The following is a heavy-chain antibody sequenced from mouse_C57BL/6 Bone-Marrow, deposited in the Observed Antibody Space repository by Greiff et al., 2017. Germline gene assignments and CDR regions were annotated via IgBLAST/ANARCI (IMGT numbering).Heavy chain of an antibody. V-gene: IGHV1-50*01. J-gene: IGHJ2*01. D-gene: IGHD2-4*01. CDR2: IDPSDSYT. Sequence: QVQLQQPGAELVKPGASVKLSCKASGYTFTSYWMQWVKQRPGQGLEWIGEIDPSDSYTNYNQKFKGKATLTVDTSSSTAYMQLSSLTSEDSAVYYCAKERKNDYGHYWGQGTTLTVSS. CDR3: AKERKNDYGHY. CDR1: GYTFTSYW.